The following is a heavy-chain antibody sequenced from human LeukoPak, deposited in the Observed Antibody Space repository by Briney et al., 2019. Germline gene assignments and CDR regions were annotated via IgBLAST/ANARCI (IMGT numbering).Heavy chain of an antibody. D-gene: IGHD1-26*01. J-gene: IGHJ4*02. CDR2: IYYSGST. CDR3: ARAGIVGAGVFDY. CDR1: GGSISSSSYY. V-gene: IGHV4-39*01. Sequence: PSETLSLTCTVSGGSISSSSYYWGWIRQPPGKGLEWIGSIYYSGSTYYNPSLKSRVTISVDTSKNQFSLKLSSVTAADTAVYYCARAGIVGAGVFDYWGQGTLVTVSS.